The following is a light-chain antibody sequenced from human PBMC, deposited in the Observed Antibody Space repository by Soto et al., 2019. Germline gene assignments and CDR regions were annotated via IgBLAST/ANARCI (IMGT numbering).Light chain of an antibody. V-gene: IGLV2-8*01. J-gene: IGLJ2*01. CDR1: SSDVGVYNY. Sequence: QSALTQPPSASGSPGQSVTISCTGTSSDVGVYNYVSWYQQHPGKAPKLMIYEVSKRPSGVPDRFSGSKSGTTASLTVSELQAEDEADYYCSSFAGNNNLVFGGGTKLTVL. CDR3: SSFAGNNNLV. CDR2: EVS.